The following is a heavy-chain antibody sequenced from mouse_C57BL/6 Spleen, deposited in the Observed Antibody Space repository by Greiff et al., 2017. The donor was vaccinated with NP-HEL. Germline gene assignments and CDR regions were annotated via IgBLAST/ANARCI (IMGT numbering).Heavy chain of an antibody. Sequence: VQLQQPGTELVKPGASVKLSCKASGYTFTIYWMHWVKQSPGQGLEWIGNINPINGGTNYNEKFKSKATLTVDKSSSTAYMQLSSLTSEDYAVYYCAKDMEYSNSHPAWGQGTLVTVSA. CDR1: GYTFTIYW. CDR3: AKDMEYSNSHPA. CDR2: INPINGGT. J-gene: IGHJ3*01. D-gene: IGHD2-5*01. V-gene: IGHV1-53*01.